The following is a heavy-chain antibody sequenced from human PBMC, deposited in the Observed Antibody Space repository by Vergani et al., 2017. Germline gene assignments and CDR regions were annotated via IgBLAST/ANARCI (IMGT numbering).Heavy chain of an antibody. D-gene: IGHD6-19*01. J-gene: IGHJ4*02. CDR2: IIPIFGTA. Sequence: QVQLVQSGAEVKKPGSSVKVSCKASGGTFSSYAISWVRQAPGQGLEWMGGIIPIFGTANYAQKFQGRVTITADESTSTAYMELSSLRAEDTAVYYCARSPPTGYSSGLYYFDYWGQGTLVTVSS. CDR3: ARSPPTGYSSGLYYFDY. CDR1: GGTFSSYA. V-gene: IGHV1-69*13.